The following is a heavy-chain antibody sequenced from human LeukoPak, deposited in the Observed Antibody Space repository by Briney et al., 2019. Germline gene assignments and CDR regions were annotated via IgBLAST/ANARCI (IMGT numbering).Heavy chain of an antibody. D-gene: IGHD6-19*01. CDR1: GFTFSNSD. CDR3: AKDRGRSGWNREIDQ. V-gene: IGHV3-23*01. J-gene: IGHJ4*02. CDR2: VSASGGST. Sequence: GGSLRLSCAASGFTFSNSDMNWVRQAPGKGLEWVSAVSASGGSTNYAESVKGRFTISRDNSKNTLYLQMNSLRAEDTAVYYCAKDRGRSGWNREIDQWGQGTLVTVSS.